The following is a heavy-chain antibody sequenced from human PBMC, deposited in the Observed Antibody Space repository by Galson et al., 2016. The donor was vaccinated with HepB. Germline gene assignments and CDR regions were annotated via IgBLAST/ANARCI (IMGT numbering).Heavy chain of an antibody. CDR1: GDSVSSNSAA. J-gene: IGHJ4*02. CDR2: TYFRSKFYN. CDR3: ASASSRDYYDSSCYYFFDY. D-gene: IGHD3-22*01. V-gene: IGHV6-1*01. Sequence: CAISGDSVSSNSAAWSWGRQSPSRRLEGLGGTYFRSKFYNYYAVFVNSRITISPDTSKNQFFLQLNSVTPEDTDVYYCASASSRDYYDSSCYYFFDYWGQGTLVTVSS.